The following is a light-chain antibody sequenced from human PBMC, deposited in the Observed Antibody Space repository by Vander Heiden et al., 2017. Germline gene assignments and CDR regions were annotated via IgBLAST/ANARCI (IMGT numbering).Light chain of an antibody. CDR3: SSPDSSCNHPL. V-gene: IGLV3-19*01. Sequence: DPAVSVALGQTVRITCQGDSLRSYYASWYQPTPGQAPVLVIYGKNNRPSGIPDRCSGSSSGNTASLTITVAQAEDEAYYYCSSPDSSCNHPLFGGWTKLTVL. CDR1: SLRSYY. J-gene: IGLJ2*01. CDR2: GKN.